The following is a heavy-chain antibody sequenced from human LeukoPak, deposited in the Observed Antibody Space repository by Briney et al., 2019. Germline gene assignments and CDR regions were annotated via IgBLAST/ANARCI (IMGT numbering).Heavy chain of an antibody. CDR3: SRGGYSHAFDV. Sequence: GGSLRLSCVASGFTFSGFYIHWIRQAPGKGLVWVSHINWDGSVTTYADSVRGRFTISRDNAKNTLYLQMDSLRAEETAVYYCSRGGYSHAFDVWGPGTMVTVSS. D-gene: IGHD2-15*01. CDR2: INWDGSVT. CDR1: GFTFSGFY. V-gene: IGHV3-74*01. J-gene: IGHJ3*01.